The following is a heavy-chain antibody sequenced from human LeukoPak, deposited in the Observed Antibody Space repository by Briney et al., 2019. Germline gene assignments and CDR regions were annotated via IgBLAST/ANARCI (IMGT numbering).Heavy chain of an antibody. CDR1: GGSFSGYY. J-gene: IGHJ4*02. Sequence: SETLSLTCAVYGGSFSGYYWSWIRQPPGKGLEWIGEINHSGSTNYNPSLKSRVTISVDTSKNQFSLKLSSVTAADTAVYYCARSRGYSYGYIDYWGQGTLVTVSS. D-gene: IGHD5-18*01. CDR3: ARSRGYSYGYIDY. CDR2: INHSGST. V-gene: IGHV4-34*01.